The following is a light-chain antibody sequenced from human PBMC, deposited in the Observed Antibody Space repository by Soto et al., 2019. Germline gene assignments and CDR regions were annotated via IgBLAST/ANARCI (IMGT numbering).Light chain of an antibody. CDR1: SSDVGGYNY. J-gene: IGLJ1*01. CDR3: CSHAGSYTDV. CDR2: DVS. V-gene: IGLV2-11*01. Sequence: QSALTQPRSVSGSPGQSVTISCTGTSSDVGGYNYVSWYQQYPGKAPKVMIYDVSKLLSGVPDRFSGSKSGNTASLTISGLQAEDEADYYCCSHAGSYTDVFGTGTKLTVL.